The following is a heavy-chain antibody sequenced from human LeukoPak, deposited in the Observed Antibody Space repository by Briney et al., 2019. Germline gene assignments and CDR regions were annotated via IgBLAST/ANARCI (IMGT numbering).Heavy chain of an antibody. CDR2: TYPGDSDT. D-gene: IGHD2-15*01. V-gene: IGHV5-51*01. Sequence: GESLKISCKGSGYSFTSYWIGWVRQMPGKGLEWMGITYPGDSDTRYSPSFQGQVTISADKSISTAYLQWSSLKASDTAMYYCARTTARVVVVVGYYYMDVWGKGTTVTVSS. CDR3: ARTTARVVVVVGYYYMDV. J-gene: IGHJ6*03. CDR1: GYSFTSYW.